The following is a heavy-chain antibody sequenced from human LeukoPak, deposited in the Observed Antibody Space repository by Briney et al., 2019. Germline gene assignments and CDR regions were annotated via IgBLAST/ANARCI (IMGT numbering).Heavy chain of an antibody. CDR3: ARDRYYYGSGSYLGY. CDR1: GFPFSAYA. V-gene: IGHV3-23*01. D-gene: IGHD3-10*01. Sequence: GGSLRLSCAASGFPFSAYAMSWVRQAPGKGLEWVSAISASGDTTYYADSVRGRFTISRDNSKNTLYLQMNSLRAEDTAVYYCARDRYYYGSGSYLGYWGQGTLVTVSS. CDR2: ISASGDTT. J-gene: IGHJ4*02.